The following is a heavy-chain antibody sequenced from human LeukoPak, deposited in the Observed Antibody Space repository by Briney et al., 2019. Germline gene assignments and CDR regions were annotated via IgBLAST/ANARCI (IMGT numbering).Heavy chain of an antibody. Sequence: PSETLSLTCTVSGGSISSYYWSWIRQPPGKGLEWIGYIYYSGSTNYNPSLKSRVTISVDTSKNQFSLKLSSVTAADTAVYYCARDRHYGHLLYFDYWGQGTLVTASS. D-gene: IGHD3-16*01. V-gene: IGHV4-59*01. J-gene: IGHJ4*02. CDR1: GGSISSYY. CDR2: IYYSGST. CDR3: ARDRHYGHLLYFDY.